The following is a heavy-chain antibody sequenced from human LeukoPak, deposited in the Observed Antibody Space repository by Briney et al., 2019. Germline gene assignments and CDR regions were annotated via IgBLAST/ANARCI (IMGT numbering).Heavy chain of an antibody. CDR3: ARDASSGYSHYDY. D-gene: IGHD3-22*01. V-gene: IGHV3-21*01. CDR2: ISSSSSYI. J-gene: IGHJ4*02. Sequence: GGSLRLSCAASGFTFSSYSMNWVRQAPGKGLEWVSSISSSSSYIYYADSVKGRFTISRDNAKNSLYLQMNSLRAEDTAVYYWARDASSGYSHYDYWGQGTLVTVSS. CDR1: GFTFSSYS.